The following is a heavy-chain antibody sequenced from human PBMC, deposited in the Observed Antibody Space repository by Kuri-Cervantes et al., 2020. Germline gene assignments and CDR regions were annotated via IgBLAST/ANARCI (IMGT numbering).Heavy chain of an antibody. J-gene: IGHJ4*02. CDR3: ARTYCSGGSCYDHFDY. CDR1: GFTFSSYS. D-gene: IGHD2-15*01. V-gene: IGHV3-21*04. Sequence: GESLKISCAASGFTFSSYSMNWVRQAPGKGLEWVSSISSSSSYIYYADSVKGRFTISRDNAKNSLYLQMNSLRAEDTAVYYCARTYCSGGSCYDHFDYWGQGTLVTVSS. CDR2: ISSSSSYI.